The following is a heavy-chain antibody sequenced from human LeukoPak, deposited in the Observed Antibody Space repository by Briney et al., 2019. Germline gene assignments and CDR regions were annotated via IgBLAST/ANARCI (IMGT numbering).Heavy chain of an antibody. D-gene: IGHD1-26*01. J-gene: IGHJ6*03. CDR3: ARELRWEVYYYMDV. V-gene: IGHV4-61*02. Sequence: SQTLSLTCTVSGGSISSGSYYWSWIRQPAGKGLEWIGRIYTSGSTNYNPSLKSRVTISVDTSKIQFSLKLSSVTAADTAVYYCARELRWEVYYYMDVWGKGTTDTVSS. CDR2: IYTSGST. CDR1: GGSISSGSYY.